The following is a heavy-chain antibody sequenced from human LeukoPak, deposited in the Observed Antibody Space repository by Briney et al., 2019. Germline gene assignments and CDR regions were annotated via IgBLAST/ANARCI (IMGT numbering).Heavy chain of an antibody. Sequence: GGSLRLSCAASGFTFSSYGMHWVRQAPGKGLEWVANIKQDGSEKYYVDSVKGRFTISRDNAKNSLYLQMNSLRAEDTAVYYCARLISYYYDSSGSSWFDPWGQGTLVTVSS. J-gene: IGHJ5*02. CDR3: ARLISYYYDSSGSSWFDP. D-gene: IGHD3-22*01. V-gene: IGHV3-7*01. CDR1: GFTFSSYG. CDR2: IKQDGSEK.